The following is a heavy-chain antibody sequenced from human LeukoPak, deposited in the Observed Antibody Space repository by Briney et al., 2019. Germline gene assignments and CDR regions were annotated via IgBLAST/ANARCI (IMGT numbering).Heavy chain of an antibody. CDR1: GYTFTSYY. CDR3: ARDGIAAPTVAEYFQH. J-gene: IGHJ1*01. CDR2: INPSGGST. D-gene: IGHD6-13*01. Sequence: ASVKVSCKASGYTFTSYYMHWVRQAPGQGLEWMGIINPSGGSTSYAQKFQGRVTMTRDTSTSTVYMELSSLRSEDTAVYYCARDGIAAPTVAEYFQHWGQGTLVTVSS. V-gene: IGHV1-46*01.